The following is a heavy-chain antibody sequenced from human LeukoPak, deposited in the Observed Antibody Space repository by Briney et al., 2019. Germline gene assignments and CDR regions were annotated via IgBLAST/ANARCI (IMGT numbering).Heavy chain of an antibody. CDR1: GYSISSGYY. CDR2: IYHSGST. Sequence: PSETLSLTCAVSGYSISSGYYWGWIRQPPGKGLEWIGSIYHSGSTYYNPSLKSRVTISVDTSQNQISLKLSSVTAADTAVYYCARQWLSGVGWFDPWGQGTLVTVSS. J-gene: IGHJ5*02. V-gene: IGHV4-38-2*01. D-gene: IGHD6-19*01. CDR3: ARQWLSGVGWFDP.